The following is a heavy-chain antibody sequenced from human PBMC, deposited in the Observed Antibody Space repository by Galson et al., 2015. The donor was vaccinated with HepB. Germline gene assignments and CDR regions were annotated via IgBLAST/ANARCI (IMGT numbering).Heavy chain of an antibody. CDR1: GYTFTGYY. CDR2: INPNSGGT. D-gene: IGHD5-12*01. J-gene: IGHJ4*02. Sequence: SVKVSCKASGYTFTGYYVGWVRQAPGQGLEWMGRINPNSGGTNYAQKFQGRVTMTRNTSISTAYMELRSLRSEDTAVYYCARGRAGGYDYWGQGSLVTVSS. CDR3: ARGRAGGYDY. V-gene: IGHV1-2*06.